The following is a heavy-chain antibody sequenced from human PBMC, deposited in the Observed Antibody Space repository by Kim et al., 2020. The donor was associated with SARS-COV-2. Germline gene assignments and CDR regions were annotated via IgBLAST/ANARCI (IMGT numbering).Heavy chain of an antibody. Sequence: SETLSLTCTVSGGSISSYYWSWIRQPPGKGLEWIGYIYYSGSTNYNPSLKSRVTISVDTSKNQFSLKLSSVTAADTAVYYCARALGRWFGELSPYYGMDVWGQGTTVTVSS. D-gene: IGHD3-10*01. V-gene: IGHV4-59*01. CDR1: GGSISSYY. CDR2: IYYSGST. CDR3: ARALGRWFGELSPYYGMDV. J-gene: IGHJ6*02.